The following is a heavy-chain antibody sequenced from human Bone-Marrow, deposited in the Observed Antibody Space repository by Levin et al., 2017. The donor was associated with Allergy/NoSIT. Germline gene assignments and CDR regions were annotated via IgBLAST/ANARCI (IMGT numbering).Heavy chain of an antibody. CDR3: ARVVPPDCSGGSCYSGVDVWVYYYYGMDV. Sequence: GESLKISCAASGFTFSSYAMHWVRQAPGKGLEWVAVISYDGSNKYYADSAKGRFTISRDNSKNTLYLQMNSLRAEDTAVYYCARVVPPDCSGGSCYSGVDVWVYYYYGMDVWGQGTTVTVSS. J-gene: IGHJ6*02. V-gene: IGHV3-30-3*01. CDR1: GFTFSSYA. CDR2: ISYDGSNK. D-gene: IGHD2-15*01.